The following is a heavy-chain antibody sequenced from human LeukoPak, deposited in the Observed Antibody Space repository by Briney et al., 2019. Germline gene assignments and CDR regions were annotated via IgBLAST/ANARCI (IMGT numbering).Heavy chain of an antibody. CDR1: GFTFSSYS. D-gene: IGHD3-22*01. V-gene: IGHV3-21*01. J-gene: IGHJ3*02. CDR2: ISSSSSYI. Sequence: GGSLRPSCAASGFTFSSYSMNWVRQAPGKGLEWVSSISSSSSYIYYADSVKGRFTISRDNAKNSLYLQMNSLRAEDTAVYYCARDLSITMIVVVTRHDAFDIWGQGTIVTVSP. CDR3: ARDLSITMIVVVTRHDAFDI.